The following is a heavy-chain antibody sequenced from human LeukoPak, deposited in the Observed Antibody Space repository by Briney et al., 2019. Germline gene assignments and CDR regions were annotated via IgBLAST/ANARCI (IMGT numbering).Heavy chain of an antibody. V-gene: IGHV3-74*01. Sequence: GGSLRLSCAASGFTFSSYWMHWVRQAPGKGLVWVSRIKSDGSSTNYADSVKGRFTISRDNAKNTLYLQVNSLRAEDTAVYYCARSYKADYWGQGTLVTVSS. CDR2: IKSDGSST. CDR1: GFTFSSYW. J-gene: IGHJ4*02. CDR3: ARSYKADY. D-gene: IGHD2-2*02.